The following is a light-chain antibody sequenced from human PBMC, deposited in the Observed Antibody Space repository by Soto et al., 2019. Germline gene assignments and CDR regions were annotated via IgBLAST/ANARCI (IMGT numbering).Light chain of an antibody. CDR2: EVT. CDR3: SSNVGTNKMV. CDR1: SSDVGAYKY. J-gene: IGLJ2*01. Sequence: QSALTQPPSASGSPGQSVTISCTGTSSDVGAYKYVSWYQQHPGKAPRLLIYEVTKRPSGVPDRFSGSKSGNTASLSVSGLQSEDEGDYYCSSNVGTNKMVFGGGTKLTVL. V-gene: IGLV2-8*01.